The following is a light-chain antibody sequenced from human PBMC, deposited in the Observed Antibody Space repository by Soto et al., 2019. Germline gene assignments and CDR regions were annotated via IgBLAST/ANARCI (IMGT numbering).Light chain of an antibody. Sequence: SYELTQPPSESVAPGETASITSGGNNIGRKSVHWYQQKPGQAPVQVIYYDNDRPSGIPERFSGSNSGNTATLTISRVEAGDEADYYCHVWDSSSDHHVFGTGTKLTVL. V-gene: IGLV3-21*04. J-gene: IGLJ1*01. CDR2: YDN. CDR1: NIGRKS. CDR3: HVWDSSSDHHV.